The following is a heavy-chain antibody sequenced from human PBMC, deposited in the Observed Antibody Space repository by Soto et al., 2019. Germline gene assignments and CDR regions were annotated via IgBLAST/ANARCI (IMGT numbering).Heavy chain of an antibody. D-gene: IGHD2-21*01. CDR3: TRDLNHDCGP. J-gene: IGHJ5*02. CDR1: GFTFSDYW. V-gene: IGHV3-7*04. Sequence: EVHLVESGGALVQPRGSLRLSCAASGFTFSDYWMTWVRQTPGKGLEGVANMNPDGSEQYYLDSVKGRFTISRDNAKNSLYLQMNNLSGEDTAVYYCTRDLNHDCGPWGQGTQVIVSS. CDR2: MNPDGSEQ.